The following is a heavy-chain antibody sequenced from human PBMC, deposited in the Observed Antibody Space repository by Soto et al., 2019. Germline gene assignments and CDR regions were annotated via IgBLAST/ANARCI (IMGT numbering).Heavy chain of an antibody. D-gene: IGHD3-9*01. CDR2: IDYRGST. Sequence: SETLSLTCTVSGDSISKSGHYWGWIRQPPGKALEWIGGIDYRGSTLYNPSLRSRITMSIDTSKKFFALKLTSVRASDTALYYCTRLLTPYDTPVPRWFGPLCQGTLVTVSS. CDR1: GDSISKSGHY. J-gene: IGHJ5*02. V-gene: IGHV4-39*02. CDR3: TRLLTPYDTPVPRWFGP.